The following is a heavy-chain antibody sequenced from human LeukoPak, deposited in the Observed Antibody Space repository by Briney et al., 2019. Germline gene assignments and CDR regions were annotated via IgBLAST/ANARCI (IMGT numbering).Heavy chain of an antibody. J-gene: IGHJ4*02. Sequence: GASVKVSCKASGGTFSSYAISWVRQAPGQGLEWMGRIIPILGIANYAQKFQGRVTITADKSTSTAYMELSSLRSEDTAVYYCARTPPVRGVIMIYYFDYWGQGTLVTVSP. CDR3: ARTPPVRGVIMIYYFDY. D-gene: IGHD3-10*02. CDR1: GGTFSSYA. CDR2: IIPILGIA. V-gene: IGHV1-69*04.